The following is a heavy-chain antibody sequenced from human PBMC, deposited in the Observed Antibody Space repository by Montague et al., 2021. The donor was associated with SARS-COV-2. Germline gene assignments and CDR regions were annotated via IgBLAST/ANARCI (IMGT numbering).Heavy chain of an antibody. Sequence: SETLSLTCTVSGGSISSYYWSWIRQPPGKGLEWIGDVNFSGSTNYNPSLKSRVTMSVDTSKNQFSLKLSSVTAADTAVYYCSRVRHIAHEDSWYVDVWGRGTLVTVSS. D-gene: IGHD2-21*01. CDR3: SRVRHIAHEDSWYVDV. CDR2: VNFSGST. V-gene: IGHV4-59*12. CDR1: GGSISSYY. J-gene: IGHJ2*01.